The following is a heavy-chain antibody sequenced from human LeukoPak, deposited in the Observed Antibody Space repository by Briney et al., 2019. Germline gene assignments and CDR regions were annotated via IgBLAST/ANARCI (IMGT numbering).Heavy chain of an antibody. V-gene: IGHV3-53*01. Sequence: PGGSLRLSCAASGFTVSSNYMSWVRQAPGKGLECVSVIYSGGSTYYANSVKGRFTISRDNSKNTLYLQMNSLRAEDTAVYYCARVPYYYDSIGDYWGQGTLVTVSS. D-gene: IGHD3-22*01. CDR1: GFTVSSNY. CDR2: IYSGGST. CDR3: ARVPYYYDSIGDY. J-gene: IGHJ4*02.